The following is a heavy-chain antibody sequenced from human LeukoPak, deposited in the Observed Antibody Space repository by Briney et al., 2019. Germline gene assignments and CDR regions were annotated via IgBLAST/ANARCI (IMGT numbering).Heavy chain of an antibody. CDR2: IYSGGST. CDR3: ARDWNDYLYYYYMDV. Sequence: GGSLRLSCAASGFTVSSNYMSWVRQAPGKGLEWVSVIYSGGSTYYADSVKGRFTISRDNSKNTLYLQMESLRAEDTAVYYCARDWNDYLYYYYMDVWGKGTTVTVSS. J-gene: IGHJ6*03. D-gene: IGHD1-1*01. CDR1: GFTVSSNY. V-gene: IGHV3-66*01.